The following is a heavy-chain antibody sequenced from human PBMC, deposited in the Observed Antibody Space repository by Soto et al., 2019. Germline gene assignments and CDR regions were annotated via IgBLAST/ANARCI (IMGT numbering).Heavy chain of an antibody. J-gene: IGHJ4*02. CDR1: VFTFSSYA. D-gene: IGHD1-1*01. CDR2: ISGSGIST. V-gene: IGHV3-23*01. CDR3: AKRPNRNFAYFFDY. Sequence: PGGSLRLSCEASVFTFSSYAMSWVRQAPGKGLEWVSVISGSGISTYYTDSVKGRFTISRDNSKNTLYLQMNTLRAEDTAVYYCAKRPNRNFAYFFDYWGQGTLVTVSS.